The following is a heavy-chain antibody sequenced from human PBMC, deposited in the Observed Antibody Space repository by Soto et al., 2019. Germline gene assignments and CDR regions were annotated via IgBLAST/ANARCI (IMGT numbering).Heavy chain of an antibody. CDR3: VGGSGWLMTH. CDR1: GFSLSSYW. J-gene: IGHJ4*02. D-gene: IGHD6-19*01. CDR2: IKQDGSER. V-gene: IGHV3-7*04. Sequence: EVQLVESGGGLVQPGGSLRLSCVASGFSLSSYWMNWVRQAPGKGLEWVANIKQDGSERNYVDSVKGRFTISRDNAKNSQYLQMNSLRVEDTAVYYCVGGSGWLMTHWGQGTLLTVSS.